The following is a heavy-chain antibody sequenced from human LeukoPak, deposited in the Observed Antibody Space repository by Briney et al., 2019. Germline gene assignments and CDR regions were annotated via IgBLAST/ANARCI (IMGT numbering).Heavy chain of an antibody. CDR3: ARPRDLTGTTPRPFDY. CDR1: GFTLSSYE. D-gene: IGHD1-20*01. Sequence: GGSLKLSCAASGFTLSSYEMNWVRQAPGKGLEGVSYISSIGSTRYYTDSVKGRFTISRDNAKNSLHLQVNSLRAEDTAVYYCARPRDLTGTTPRPFDYWGQGTLVTVSS. CDR2: ISSIGSTR. V-gene: IGHV3-48*03. J-gene: IGHJ4*02.